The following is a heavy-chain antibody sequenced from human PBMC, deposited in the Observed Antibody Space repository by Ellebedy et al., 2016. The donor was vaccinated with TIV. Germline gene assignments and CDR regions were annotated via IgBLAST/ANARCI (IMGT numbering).Heavy chain of an antibody. V-gene: IGHV3-23*01. D-gene: IGHD5-12*01. Sequence: GESLKISCAASGFTFSSYAMSWVRQAPGKGLEWVSAISGSGGSTYYADSVKGRFTISRDNSKNTLYLQMNSLRAEDTAVYYCAKEERGYSGYVGYWGQGTLVTVSS. CDR2: ISGSGGST. J-gene: IGHJ4*02. CDR1: GFTFSSYA. CDR3: AKEERGYSGYVGY.